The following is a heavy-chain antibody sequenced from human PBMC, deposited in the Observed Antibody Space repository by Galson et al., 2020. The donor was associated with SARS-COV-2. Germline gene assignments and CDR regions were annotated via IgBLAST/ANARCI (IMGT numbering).Heavy chain of an antibody. CDR2: ISTSSSYK. V-gene: IGHV3-21*01. D-gene: IGHD5-18*01. Sequence: NSGGSLRLSCAASGFTFSTYSMNWVRLAPGKGLEWVSSISTSSSYKYYVDSVKGRFSISRDNPRNSLYLQMNSLRAEDTAVYYCARDEGIRRDNYGRLYYCMDVWGHGTTVTCS. CDR3: ARDEGIRRDNYGRLYYCMDV. J-gene: IGHJ6*02. CDR1: GFTFSTYS.